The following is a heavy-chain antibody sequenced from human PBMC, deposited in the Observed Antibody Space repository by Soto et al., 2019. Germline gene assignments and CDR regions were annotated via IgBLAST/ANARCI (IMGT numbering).Heavy chain of an antibody. CDR1: GGSISSYY. J-gene: IGHJ3*02. CDR3: ARGGYYDSSGYYYFAFDI. CDR2: IYYSGST. D-gene: IGHD3-22*01. V-gene: IGHV4-59*01. Sequence: PSETLSLTCTVSGGSISSYYWSWIRQPPGKGLEWIGYIYYSGSTNYNPSLKSRVTISVDTSKNQFSLKLSSVTAADTAVYYCARGGYYDSSGYYYFAFDIWGQGTMVTVS.